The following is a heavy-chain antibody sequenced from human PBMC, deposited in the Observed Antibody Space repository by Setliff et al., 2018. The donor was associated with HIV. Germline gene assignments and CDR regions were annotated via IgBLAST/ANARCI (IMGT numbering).Heavy chain of an antibody. CDR3: ARDRGGDSYLGRHSYYDMDV. D-gene: IGHD2-21*01. CDR1: GYTFTYYG. CDR2: ISGYNGNT. J-gene: IGHJ6*04. V-gene: IGHV1-18*01. Sequence: ASVKVSCKASGYTFTYYGISWVRQAPGQGLEWLGWISGYNGNTNFAQKLQGRVTMTTDTSTSTAYMELRSLRPDDTAVYYCARDRGGDSYLGRHSYYDMDVWGKGTTVTVSS.